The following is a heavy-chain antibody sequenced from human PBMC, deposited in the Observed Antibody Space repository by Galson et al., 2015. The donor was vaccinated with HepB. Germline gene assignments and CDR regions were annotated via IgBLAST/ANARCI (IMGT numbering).Heavy chain of an antibody. CDR2: IYYTGTT. D-gene: IGHD2-15*01. CDR3: VEDRGDV. J-gene: IGHJ6*04. CDR1: GFTFFG. Sequence: SLRLSCAASGFTFFGWVRQAPGKGLEWVSLIYYTGTTYYTDSVKGRFTISRDYFKDILYLQMNSLRAEDTAIYYCVEDRGDVWGKGATVTVSS. V-gene: IGHV3-23*05.